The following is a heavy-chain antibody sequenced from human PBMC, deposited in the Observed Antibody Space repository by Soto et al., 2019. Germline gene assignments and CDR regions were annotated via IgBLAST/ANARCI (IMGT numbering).Heavy chain of an antibody. CDR3: ARTLSSSSHYYYYYYYMDV. D-gene: IGHD6-6*01. J-gene: IGHJ6*03. CDR2: IIPILGIA. CDR1: GGTFSSYT. V-gene: IGHV1-69*02. Sequence: SVKVSCKASGGTFSSYTISWVRQAPGQGLEWMGRIIPILGIANYAQKFQGRVTITADKSTSTAYMELSSLRSEDTAVYFCARTLSSSSHYYYYYYYMDVWGKGTTVTVSS.